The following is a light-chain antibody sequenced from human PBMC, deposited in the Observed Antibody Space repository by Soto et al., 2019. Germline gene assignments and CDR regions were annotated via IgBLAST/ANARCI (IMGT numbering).Light chain of an antibody. CDR2: DGN. CDR3: CSYAGHSNYV. J-gene: IGLJ1*01. CDR1: SSDVGSYNL. V-gene: IGLV2-23*01. Sequence: QSALTQPASVSGSPGQSITISCSGTSSDVGSYNLVSWYQQHPGKAPKFMIYDGNKRPSGVSFRFSGSKSGNTASLTISDSQAEDEADYYCCSYAGHSNYVFGTGTKVTVL.